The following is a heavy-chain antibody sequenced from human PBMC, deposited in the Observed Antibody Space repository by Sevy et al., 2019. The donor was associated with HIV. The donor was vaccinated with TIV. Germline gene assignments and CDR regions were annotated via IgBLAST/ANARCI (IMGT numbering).Heavy chain of an antibody. V-gene: IGHV3-30*18. CDR3: ANSRGRYAGSSWLYYYYALDV. D-gene: IGHD3-16*01. CDR1: GFPFSRHG. Sequence: GGSLRLSCAASGFPFSRHGMHWVRQSPGKGLQWVAVISEDGSEKQYADSVKGRFTISRDNSKDTVYLQMSSLRLEGTAVYYCANSRGRYAGSSWLYYYYALDVWGQGTTVTVSS. J-gene: IGHJ6*02. CDR2: ISEDGSEK.